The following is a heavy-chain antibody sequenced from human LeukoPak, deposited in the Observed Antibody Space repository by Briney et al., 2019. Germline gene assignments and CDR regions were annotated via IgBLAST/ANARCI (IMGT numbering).Heavy chain of an antibody. D-gene: IGHD4-17*01. CDR3: ARANGDYAPFDY. V-gene: IGHV4-59*08. J-gene: IGHJ4*02. CDR1: GGSISSYY. CDR2: IYYSGST. Sequence: SSETLSLTCTVSGGSISSYYWSWIRQPPGKELEWIGYIYYSGSTNYNPSLKSRVTISVDTSKNQFSLKLSSVTAADTAVYYCARANGDYAPFDYWGQGTLVTVSS.